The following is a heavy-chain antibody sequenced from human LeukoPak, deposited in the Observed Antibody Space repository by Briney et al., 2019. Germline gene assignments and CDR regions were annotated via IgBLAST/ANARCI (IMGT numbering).Heavy chain of an antibody. CDR1: GGTFTSYA. Sequence: GSSVKVSCKASGGTFTSYAISWVRQAPGQGLEWMGGIIPIFGTANYAQKFQGRVTITADESTSTAYMELSSLRSEDTAVYYCAGWDYYDSSGYYPLDYWGQGTLVTVSS. J-gene: IGHJ4*02. CDR2: IIPIFGTA. D-gene: IGHD3-22*01. CDR3: AGWDYYDSSGYYPLDY. V-gene: IGHV1-69*01.